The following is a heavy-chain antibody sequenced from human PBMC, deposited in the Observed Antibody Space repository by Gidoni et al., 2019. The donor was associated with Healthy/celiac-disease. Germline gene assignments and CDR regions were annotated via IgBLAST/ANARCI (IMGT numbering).Heavy chain of an antibody. CDR3: ARVVLMWGGAKGFDY. CDR2: IYHSGST. V-gene: IGHV4-4*02. CDR1: GGSISSSNW. Sequence: QVQLQESGPGLVKPSGTLSLTCAVSGGSISSSNWWCWVRQPPGKGLEGIGKIYHSGSTNYNPSLKSRVTISVDKSKNQFSLKLSSVTAADTAVYYCARVVLMWGGAKGFDYWGQGTLVTVSS. D-gene: IGHD2-8*01. J-gene: IGHJ4*02.